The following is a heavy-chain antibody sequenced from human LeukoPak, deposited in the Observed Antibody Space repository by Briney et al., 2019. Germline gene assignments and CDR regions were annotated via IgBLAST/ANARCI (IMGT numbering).Heavy chain of an antibody. CDR1: GFTFNAFY. CDR3: TRDRGSSTLGDY. V-gene: IGHV3-49*04. CDR2: IRSKAFGETA. D-gene: IGHD7-27*01. Sequence: SLRLSCAASGFTFNAFYMSWVRQAPGKGLEWVGFIRSKAFGETAEYAASVKGRFTISRDDSKSIAYLQMNSLKTEDTAVYYCTRDRGSSTLGDYWGQGTLVTVSS. J-gene: IGHJ4*02.